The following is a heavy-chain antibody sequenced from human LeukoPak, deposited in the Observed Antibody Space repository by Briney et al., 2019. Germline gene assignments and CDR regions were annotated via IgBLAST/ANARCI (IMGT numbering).Heavy chain of an antibody. CDR1: GGSISHYY. V-gene: IGHV4-59*01. CDR3: ARYSGYNSFDY. J-gene: IGHJ4*02. D-gene: IGHD5-12*01. CDR2: IYYNGNT. Sequence: KTSETLSLTCTVSGGSISHYYWSWIRQPPGKGLEWIGYIYYNGNTYYNPSLRSRVTMSVDTSKNQFSLKLTSVTAADTAVYYCARYSGYNSFDYWGQGTLVTVSS.